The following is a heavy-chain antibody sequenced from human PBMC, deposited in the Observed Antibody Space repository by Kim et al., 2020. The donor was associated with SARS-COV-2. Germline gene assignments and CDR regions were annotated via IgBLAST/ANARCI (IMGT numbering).Heavy chain of an antibody. D-gene: IGHD6-19*01. CDR1: GGSFSGYY. J-gene: IGHJ6*03. Sequence: SETLSLTCAVYGGSFSGYYWSWIRQPPGKGLEWIGEINHSGSTNYNPSLKSRVTISVDTSKNQFSLKLSSVTAADTAVYYCARGGWMAVAGTLFAYYM. CDR2: INHSGST. V-gene: IGHV4-34*01. CDR3: ARGGWMAVAGTLFAYYM.